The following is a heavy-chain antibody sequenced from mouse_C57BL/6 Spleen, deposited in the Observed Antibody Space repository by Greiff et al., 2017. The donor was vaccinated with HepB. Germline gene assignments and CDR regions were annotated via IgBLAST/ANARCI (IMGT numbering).Heavy chain of an antibody. J-gene: IGHJ3*01. Sequence: VQLQQSGAELVRPGASVTLSCKASGYTFTDYEMHWVKQTPVHGLEWIGAIDPETGGTAYNQKFKGKAILTADKSSSTAYMCLRSLTSEDSAVYYCTGITTVVAQGFAYWGQGTLVTVSA. D-gene: IGHD1-1*01. CDR1: GYTFTDYE. V-gene: IGHV1-15*01. CDR3: TGITTVVAQGFAY. CDR2: IDPETGGT.